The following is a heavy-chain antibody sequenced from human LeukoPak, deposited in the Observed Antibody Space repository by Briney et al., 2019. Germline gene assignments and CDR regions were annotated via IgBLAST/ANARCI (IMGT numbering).Heavy chain of an antibody. CDR1: GFTYSNYG. J-gene: IGHJ4*02. D-gene: IGHD4-17*01. V-gene: IGHV3-23*01. CDR2: ISNTGGST. CDR3: ARLKWGTVTTVDY. Sequence: GGSLRLSCLASGFTYSNYGMSWVRQAPGKGLEWVSSISNTGGSTNDADSVKGRFSISRDNSKNTLSLQMNSLRAEDTAVYYCARLKWGTVTTVDYWGQGTPVTVSS.